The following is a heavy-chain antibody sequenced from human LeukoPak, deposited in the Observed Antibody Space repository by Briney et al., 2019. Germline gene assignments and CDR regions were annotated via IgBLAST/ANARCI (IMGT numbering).Heavy chain of an antibody. CDR3: ARGSLSHDIVATIDFDY. V-gene: IGHV4-61*02. J-gene: IGHJ4*02. CDR1: GGSISSGSYY. D-gene: IGHD5-12*01. Sequence: SETLSLTCTVSGGSISSGSYYWSWIRQPAGKGLEWIGRIYTSGSTNYNPSLKSRVTISVDTSKNQFSLKLSSVTAADTAVYYCARGSLSHDIVATIDFDYWGQGTLVTVSS. CDR2: IYTSGST.